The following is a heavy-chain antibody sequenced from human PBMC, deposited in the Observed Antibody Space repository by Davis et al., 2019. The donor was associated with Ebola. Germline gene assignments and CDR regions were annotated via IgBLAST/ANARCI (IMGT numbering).Heavy chain of an antibody. CDR1: GYIFTLYA. Sequence: ASVKVSCKASGYIFTLYAIHWVRQAPGQRLEWMGWINAGNGDTKYSQKFQGRVTMTRNTSISTAYMELSSLRSEDTAVYYCAREAGYYDSSGYPEPIYYYYGMDVWGKGTTVTVSS. D-gene: IGHD3-22*01. CDR2: INAGNGDT. CDR3: AREAGYYDSSGYPEPIYYYYGMDV. J-gene: IGHJ6*04. V-gene: IGHV1-3*01.